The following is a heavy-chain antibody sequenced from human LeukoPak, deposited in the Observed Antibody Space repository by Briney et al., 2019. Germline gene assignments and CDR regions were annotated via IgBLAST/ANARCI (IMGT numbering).Heavy chain of an antibody. CDR1: GFTFSSYS. Sequence: PGGSLRLSCAASGFTFSSYSMNWVRQAPGKGLEWVSSISSSSSYIYYADSVKGRFTISRDNAKNSLYLQMNSLRAEDTAVYYCARVRGIVVVPAAPFDYWGQGTLVTVSS. V-gene: IGHV3-21*01. CDR3: ARVRGIVVVPAAPFDY. J-gene: IGHJ4*02. D-gene: IGHD2-2*01. CDR2: ISSSSSYI.